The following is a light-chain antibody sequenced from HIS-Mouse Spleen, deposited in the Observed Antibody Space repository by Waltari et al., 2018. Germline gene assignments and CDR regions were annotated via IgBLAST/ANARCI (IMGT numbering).Light chain of an antibody. Sequence: QSALTQPASVSGSPGQSITLSCTGTSSDVGSYNLVSWYQKHPGKAPKLMIYEGRKRPSGVSNRFSGSKSGNTASLTISGLQAEDEADYYCCSYAGSSTWVFGGGTKLTVL. CDR2: EGR. CDR1: SSDVGSYNL. CDR3: CSYAGSSTWV. V-gene: IGLV2-23*01. J-gene: IGLJ3*02.